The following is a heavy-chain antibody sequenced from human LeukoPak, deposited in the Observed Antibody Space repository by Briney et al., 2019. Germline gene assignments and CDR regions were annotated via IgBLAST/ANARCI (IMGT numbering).Heavy chain of an antibody. D-gene: IGHD1-26*01. J-gene: IGHJ4*02. CDR1: GFSFSNYW. V-gene: IGHV3-74*01. Sequence: PGGTLRLSCVVSGFSFSNYWMHWDRQAPGKGLVWVSRINSDGSTTSYAASVKGRFTISRDNAKNTLYLQMNSLRAEDTAVYYCARGIVGPTGDYWGQGTLVTVSS. CDR3: ARGIVGPTGDY. CDR2: INSDGSTT.